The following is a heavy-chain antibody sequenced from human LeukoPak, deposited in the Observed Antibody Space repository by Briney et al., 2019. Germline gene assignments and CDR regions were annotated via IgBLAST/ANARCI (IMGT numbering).Heavy chain of an antibody. CDR3: AEYPKRDPYDFWSGYYSSSWVDY. Sequence: GGSLRLSCAASGFTFSSYSMNWVRQAPGKGLEWVSSISSSSSYIYYADSVKGRFTISRDNAKNSLYLQMNSLRAEDTAVYYCAEYPKRDPYDFWSGYYSSSWVDYWGQGTLVTVSS. D-gene: IGHD3-3*01. CDR1: GFTFSSYS. CDR2: ISSSSSYI. J-gene: IGHJ4*02. V-gene: IGHV3-21*01.